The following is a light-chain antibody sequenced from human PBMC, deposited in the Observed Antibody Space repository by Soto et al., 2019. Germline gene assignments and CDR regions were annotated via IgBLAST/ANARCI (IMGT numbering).Light chain of an antibody. CDR3: SSYTSSSTFYV. Sequence: QSALTQPASVSGSPGQSITISCTGTPSDIGNYNYVSWYQQHPGKAPKLIIYGVSNRPSGVSNRFSASKSGNAASLTISGLQAEDEADYYCSSYTSSSTFYVFGTGTKVTVL. V-gene: IGLV2-14*01. CDR2: GVS. J-gene: IGLJ1*01. CDR1: PSDIGNYNY.